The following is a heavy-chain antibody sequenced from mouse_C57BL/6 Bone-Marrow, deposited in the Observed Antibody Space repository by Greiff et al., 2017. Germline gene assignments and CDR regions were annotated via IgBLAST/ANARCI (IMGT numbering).Heavy chain of an antibody. Sequence: EVKLQQSGPVLVKPGASVKMSCKASGYTFTDYYMNWVKQSHGKSLEWIGVINPYNGGTSYNQKFKGKATLTVDKSSSTAYMELNSLTSEDSAVYYCASDYGSSPDYWGQGTTLTVSS. D-gene: IGHD1-1*01. V-gene: IGHV1-19*01. CDR1: GYTFTDYY. CDR2: INPYNGGT. CDR3: ASDYGSSPDY. J-gene: IGHJ2*01.